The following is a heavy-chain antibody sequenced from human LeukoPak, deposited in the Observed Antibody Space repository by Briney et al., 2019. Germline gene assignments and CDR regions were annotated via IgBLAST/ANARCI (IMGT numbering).Heavy chain of an antibody. J-gene: IGHJ4*02. D-gene: IGHD3-22*01. CDR3: ARDRDPLLYDSSGYYYY. Sequence: GGSLRLSCAASGFTFSSYSMNWVRQAPGKGLEWVSYISSSSRTIYYADSVKGRFTISRDNAKNSLYLQMNSLRAEDTAVYYCARDRDPLLYDSSGYYYYWGQGTLVTVSS. CDR2: ISSSSRTI. V-gene: IGHV3-48*01. CDR1: GFTFSSYS.